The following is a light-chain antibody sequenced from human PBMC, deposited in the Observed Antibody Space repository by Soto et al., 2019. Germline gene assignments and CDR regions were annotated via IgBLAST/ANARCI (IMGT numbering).Light chain of an antibody. Sequence: VVLTQSPATLSLSPGERATLSCRTSLGVSLYLDWYQQQPGQAPRLLISDASNRATGIPARFSGSGSGTDFTLTISSLVPEDFAVYYCHQRQYWPPITFGQGTRLESK. CDR3: HQRQYWPPIT. J-gene: IGKJ5*01. V-gene: IGKV3-11*01. CDR2: DAS. CDR1: LGVSLY.